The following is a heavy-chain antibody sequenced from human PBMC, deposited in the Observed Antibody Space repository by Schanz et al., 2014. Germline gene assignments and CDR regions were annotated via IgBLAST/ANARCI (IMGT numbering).Heavy chain of an antibody. CDR1: EFTFSSYK. V-gene: IGHV3-21*04. J-gene: IGHJ4*02. CDR3: AKLSSSGRLAGYFDY. CDR2: ISSSGSYI. D-gene: IGHD6-19*01. Sequence: EVQLLESGGGLVQPGGSLRLSCEASEFTFSSYKMNWVRQAPGKGLEWVSSISSSGSYIHYADSVKGRFTISRDNAKNTLYLQMSSLRAEDTAIYYCAKLSSSGRLAGYFDYWGQGALVTVSS.